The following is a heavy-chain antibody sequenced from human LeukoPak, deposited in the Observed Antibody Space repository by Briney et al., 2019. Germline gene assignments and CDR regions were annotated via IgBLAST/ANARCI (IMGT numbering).Heavy chain of an antibody. CDR1: GYTFTSHG. V-gene: IGHV1-18*01. CDR2: ISAYNGNT. CDR3: ARVAHRGYSYDY. Sequence: ASVKVSCKASGYTFTSHGISWVRQAPGQRLEWMGWISAYNGNTNYAQKLQGRVNMTKDTSTTTAYMELRSLRSDDTAVYYCARVAHRGYSYDYWGQGTLVTVSS. J-gene: IGHJ4*02. D-gene: IGHD5-18*01.